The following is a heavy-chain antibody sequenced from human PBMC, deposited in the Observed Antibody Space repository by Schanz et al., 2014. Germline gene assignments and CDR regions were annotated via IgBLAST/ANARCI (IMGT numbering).Heavy chain of an antibody. CDR2: LFYSGSA. J-gene: IGHJ3*02. V-gene: IGHV4-39*07. CDR1: GGSISSSNFY. CDR3: ASKGLTTDAFDI. Sequence: QLQLQASGPGLVKPSETLSLTCTVSGGSISSSNFYWGWIRQPPGKGLEWIGSLFYSGSAYYNPSLKGRFTMSVDTPKNQFPLKLRSVTAVDTAVYYCASKGLTTDAFDIWGQGTMVTVSS. D-gene: IGHD2-8*01.